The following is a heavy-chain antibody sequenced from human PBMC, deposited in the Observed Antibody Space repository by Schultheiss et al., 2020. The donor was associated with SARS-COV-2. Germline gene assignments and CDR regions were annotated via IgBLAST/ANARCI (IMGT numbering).Heavy chain of an antibody. CDR3: ARGSSGVLRFLFWFDP. Sequence: SETLSLTCTVSGGSISPYYWSWIRQSPGRGLEWIGYIYYSGSTNYNPSLKSRVTISVDTSKNQFSLKLSSVTAADTAVYYCARGSSGVLRFLFWFDPWGQGTLVTVSS. CDR1: GGSISPYY. CDR2: IYYSGST. J-gene: IGHJ5*02. V-gene: IGHV4-59*01. D-gene: IGHD3-3*01.